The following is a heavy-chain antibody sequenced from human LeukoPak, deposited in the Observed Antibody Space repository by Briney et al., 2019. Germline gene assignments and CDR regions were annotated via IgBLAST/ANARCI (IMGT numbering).Heavy chain of an antibody. CDR2: ISYDGSNK. J-gene: IGHJ4*02. CDR3: AKLGLVTNWNDLFDY. CDR1: GFTFSSYG. D-gene: IGHD1-1*01. V-gene: IGHV3-30*18. Sequence: GGSLRLSCAASGFTFSSYGMHWVRQAPGKGLEWVAVISYDGSNKYYADPVKGRFTISRDNSKNTLYPQMNSLRAEDTAVYHCAKLGLVTNWNDLFDYWGQGTLVTVSS.